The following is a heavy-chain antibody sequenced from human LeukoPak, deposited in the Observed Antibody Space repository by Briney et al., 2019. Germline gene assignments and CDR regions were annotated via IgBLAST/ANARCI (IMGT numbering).Heavy chain of an antibody. D-gene: IGHD5-12*01. CDR3: ARRDVDIVATGGRFDI. J-gene: IGHJ3*02. V-gene: IGHV4-39*01. CDR2: IYYSGST. CDR1: GFTFSSYA. Sequence: GSLRLSCAASGFTFSSYAMNWVRQAPGKGLEWIGSIYYSGSTYYNPSLKSRVTISVDTSKNQFSLKLSSVTAADTAVYYCARRDVDIVATGGRFDIWGQGTMVTVSS.